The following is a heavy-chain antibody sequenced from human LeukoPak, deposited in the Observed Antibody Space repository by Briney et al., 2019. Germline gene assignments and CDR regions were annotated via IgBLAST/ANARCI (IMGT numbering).Heavy chain of an antibody. CDR2: ISSSNSLI. V-gene: IGHV3-21*01. J-gene: IGHJ4*02. D-gene: IGHD2-2*01. CDR3: ARMPGDY. Sequence: PGGSLRLSCAASGFTFRSYSMNWVRQAPGQGLEWVSSISSSNSLIYYADSVKGRFTISRDNSKNSLCLQMNSLRAEDTAVYYCARMPGDYWGQGTLVTVSS. CDR1: GFTFRSYS.